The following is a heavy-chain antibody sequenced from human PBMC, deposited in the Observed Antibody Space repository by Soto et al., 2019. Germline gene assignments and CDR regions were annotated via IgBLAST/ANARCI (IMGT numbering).Heavy chain of an antibody. CDR2: ISYDGSNK. CDR1: GFTFTSYG. Sequence: RRLSCAASGFTFTSYGMHWVRQAPGKGLEWVAVISYDGSNKYYADSVKGRFTISRDNSKNTLYLQMNSLRAEDTAVYYCAKGPPGIATGRWFDPWGQGTLVTVSS. CDR3: AKGPPGIATGRWFDP. J-gene: IGHJ5*02. V-gene: IGHV3-30*18. D-gene: IGHD6-13*01.